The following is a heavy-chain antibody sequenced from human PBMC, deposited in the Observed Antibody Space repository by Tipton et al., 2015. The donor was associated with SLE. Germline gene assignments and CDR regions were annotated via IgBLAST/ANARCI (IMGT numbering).Heavy chain of an antibody. V-gene: IGHV4-59*01. CDR2: IYYSGST. J-gene: IGHJ6*04. D-gene: IGHD6-13*01. CDR3: ARASGPYSSPGV. CDR1: GGSISSYY. Sequence: TLSLTCTVSGGSISSYYWSWFRQPAGRGLEWIGYIYYSGSTNYNPSLKSRVTISVDTSKNQFSLKLSSVTAADTAVYYCARASGPYSSPGVWGKGTTVTVSS.